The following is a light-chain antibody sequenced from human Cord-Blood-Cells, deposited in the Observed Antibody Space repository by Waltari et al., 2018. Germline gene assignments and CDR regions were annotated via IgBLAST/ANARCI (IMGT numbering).Light chain of an antibody. Sequence: EIVLTQSPGPLSLSPGERTNLHCSASQSVSSSYLAWYQQKPGQAPRLLIYGAHSRATGIPDRFSGSGSGTDFTLTISRLEPEDFAVYYCQQYGSSPGTFGGGTKVEIK. CDR1: QSVSSSY. V-gene: IGKV3-20*01. CDR2: GAH. J-gene: IGKJ4*01. CDR3: QQYGSSPGT.